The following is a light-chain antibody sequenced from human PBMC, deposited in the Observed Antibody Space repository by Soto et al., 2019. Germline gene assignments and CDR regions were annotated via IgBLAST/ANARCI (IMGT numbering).Light chain of an antibody. CDR2: EVN. Sequence: QSALTQPASVSGSPGQLITISCTGTSSDVGAYNYVSWYQQHPGKAPKLMIYEVNYRPSGVSNRFSGSKSGITASLTISGLQAEDEADYYCSSYASTSTAVFGTGTKVTVL. CDR1: SSDVGAYNY. V-gene: IGLV2-14*01. CDR3: SSYASTSTAV. J-gene: IGLJ1*01.